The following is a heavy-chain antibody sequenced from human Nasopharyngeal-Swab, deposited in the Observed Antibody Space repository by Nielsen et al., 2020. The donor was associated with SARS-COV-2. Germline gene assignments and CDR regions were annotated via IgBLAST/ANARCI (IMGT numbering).Heavy chain of an antibody. Sequence: SEPLSPTGTVSGGSISSYYWGWIPQPPGKGLEGIGSIYYSGSTYYKPSLRSRVPISADTSKNHFSLKLSSVTAADTAVYYCARQRGDWNYRYYYGMDVWGQGTTVTVSS. CDR1: GGSISSYY. J-gene: IGHJ6*02. D-gene: IGHD1-7*01. CDR3: ARQRGDWNYRYYYGMDV. CDR2: IYYSGST. V-gene: IGHV4-39*01.